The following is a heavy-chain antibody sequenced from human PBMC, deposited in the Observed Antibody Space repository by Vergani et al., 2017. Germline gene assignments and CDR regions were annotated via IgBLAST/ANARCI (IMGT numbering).Heavy chain of an antibody. V-gene: IGHV3-66*02. Sequence: EVQLVESGGGLVQPGGSLRLSCAASGFTVSSNYMSWVRQAPGKGLEWVSVIYSGGSTYYADTVKGRFTISRYNSKNTLYLQMNSLRAKDTAVYYCARGSRYCTNGVCYSAFGMGFDYWGQGTLVTVSS. CDR3: ARGSRYCTNGVCYSAFGMGFDY. D-gene: IGHD2-8*01. CDR1: GFTVSSNY. J-gene: IGHJ4*02. CDR2: IYSGGST.